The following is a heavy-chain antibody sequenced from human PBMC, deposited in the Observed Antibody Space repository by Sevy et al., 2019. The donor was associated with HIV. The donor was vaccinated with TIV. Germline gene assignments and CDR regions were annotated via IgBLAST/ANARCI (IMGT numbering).Heavy chain of an antibody. Sequence: ASVKVSCKVSGYTLTELSMHWVRQAPGKGLEWMGIFDPEDDEKIYAQKFQGRVTMTEDTSTDTAYMELSRLRSEDTAVYYCATTKDYYDTSGYPFDSWGQGTLVTVSS. D-gene: IGHD3-22*01. CDR3: ATTKDYYDTSGYPFDS. CDR2: FDPEDDEK. J-gene: IGHJ4*02. CDR1: GYTLTELS. V-gene: IGHV1-24*01.